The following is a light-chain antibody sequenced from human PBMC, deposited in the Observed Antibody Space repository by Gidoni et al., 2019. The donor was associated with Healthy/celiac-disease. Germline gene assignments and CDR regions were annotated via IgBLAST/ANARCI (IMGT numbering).Light chain of an antibody. CDR3: MQGIHPGIT. J-gene: IGKJ5*01. Sequence: DIAMTQTPLSLSVTPGQPASISCKSSQSLLHSDRRTYLYWYLQKPGQSPQLLIYEVSRRFSGVPDRFSGRGSGTDFTLKISRVEDEDVGVYYCMQGIHPGITFGQGTRLENK. CDR2: EVS. V-gene: IGKV2-29*02. CDR1: QSLLHSDRRTY.